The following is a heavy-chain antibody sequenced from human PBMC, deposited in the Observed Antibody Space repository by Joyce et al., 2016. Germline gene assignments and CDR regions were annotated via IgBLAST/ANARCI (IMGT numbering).Heavy chain of an antibody. J-gene: IGHJ4*02. V-gene: IGHV3-23*01. CDR2: IRGSGGST. CDR1: GFTFSSYA. D-gene: IGHD3-22*01. Sequence: EVQLLESGGGLVQPGGSPRLSCAASGFTFSSYAMSWVRQASGKGGEWVSAIRGSGGSTYYADSVKGRFTISRDNSKNTLYLQMNSLRAEDTAVYYCAKDTITMIVVVILDYWGQGTLVTVSS. CDR3: AKDTITMIVVVILDY.